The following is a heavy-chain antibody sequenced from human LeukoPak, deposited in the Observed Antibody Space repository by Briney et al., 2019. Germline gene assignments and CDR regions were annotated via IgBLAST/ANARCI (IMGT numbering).Heavy chain of an antibody. J-gene: IGHJ5*02. Sequence: ASVTVSCKASGGTFSSYAISWVRQAPGQGLEWMGWINPNSGGTNYAQKFQGRVTMTRDTSISTAYMELSRLRSDNTAVYYCAREDIVVVPAAPGWFDPWGQGTLVTVSS. D-gene: IGHD2-2*01. CDR1: GGTFSSYA. V-gene: IGHV1-2*02. CDR2: INPNSGGT. CDR3: AREDIVVVPAAPGWFDP.